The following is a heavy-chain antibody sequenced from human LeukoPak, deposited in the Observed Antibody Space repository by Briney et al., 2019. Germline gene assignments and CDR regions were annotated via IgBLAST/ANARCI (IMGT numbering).Heavy chain of an antibody. J-gene: IGHJ4*02. D-gene: IGHD2-2*02. CDR3: ARYCSSTSCYNGGFDY. CDR2: ISSSSSYI. V-gene: IGHV3-21*01. Sequence: GGSLRLSCAASGFTFSSYSMNWVRQAPGKGLEWVSSISSSSSYIYYADSVKGRFTISRDNAKNSLYLQMKSLRAEDTAVYYCARYCSSTSCYNGGFDYWGQGTLVTVSS. CDR1: GFTFSSYS.